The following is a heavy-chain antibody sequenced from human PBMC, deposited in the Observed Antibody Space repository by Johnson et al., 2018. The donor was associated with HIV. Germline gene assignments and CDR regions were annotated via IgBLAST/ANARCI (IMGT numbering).Heavy chain of an antibody. Sequence: QMLLVESGGGVVQPGRSLRLSCAASGFTFSSYAMHWVRQAPGKGLEWVSVIYGNERTFYADSVRGRFTISGDTSTNTLHLQMHSLTAEDTALYYCARGTITMIRGVIGLDIWG. J-gene: IGHJ3*02. CDR2: IYGNERT. D-gene: IGHD3-10*01. CDR3: ARGTITMIRGVIGLDI. CDR1: GFTFSSYA. V-gene: IGHV3-30*14.